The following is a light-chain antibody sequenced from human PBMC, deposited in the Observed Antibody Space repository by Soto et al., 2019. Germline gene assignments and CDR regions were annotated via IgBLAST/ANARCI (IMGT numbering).Light chain of an antibody. CDR2: DAV. CDR1: RSVSGNY. CDR3: QQYGDTPLVT. J-gene: IGKJ5*01. V-gene: IGKV3D-20*01. Sequence: PGERATLSCGASRSVSGNYLAWYQQRPGLAPRLLIYDAVTRATGIPDRFSGSGSGTDFTLSINRLEPEDFAVYYCQQYGDTPLVTFGQGTRLEI.